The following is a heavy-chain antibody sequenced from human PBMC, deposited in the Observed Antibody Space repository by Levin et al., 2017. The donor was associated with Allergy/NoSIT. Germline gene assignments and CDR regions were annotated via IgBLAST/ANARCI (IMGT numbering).Heavy chain of an antibody. V-gene: IGHV4-59*01. D-gene: IGHD6-13*01. CDR2: IYYSGST. J-gene: IGHJ6*02. CDR1: GGSISSYY. CDR3: ARDRGGIAAVGWSSYDYGMDV. Sequence: PSETLSLTCTVSGGSISSYYWSWIRQPPGKGLEWIGYIYYSGSTNYNPSLKSRVTISVDTSKNQFSLKLSSVTAADTAVYYCARDRGGIAAVGWSSYDYGMDVWGQGTTVTVSS.